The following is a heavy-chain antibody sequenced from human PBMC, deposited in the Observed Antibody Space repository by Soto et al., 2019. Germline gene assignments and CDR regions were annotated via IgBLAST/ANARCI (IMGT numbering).Heavy chain of an antibody. V-gene: IGHV3-53*01. D-gene: IGHD3-16*01. CDR3: ARDLGALIDY. J-gene: IGHJ4*02. CDR2: IYDDNIT. Sequence: EVQLVESGGGLIQPGGSLRLSCAASGFIVSSNYMPWVRQAPGKGLEWVSIIYDDNITYYADSVKGRFTISRDNSKNTVYLQMNSLRAEDTAVYYCARDLGALIDYWGQGTLVTVSS. CDR1: GFIVSSNY.